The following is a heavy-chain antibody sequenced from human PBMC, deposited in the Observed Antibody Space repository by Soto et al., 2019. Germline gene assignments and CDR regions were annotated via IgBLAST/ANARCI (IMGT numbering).Heavy chain of an antibody. V-gene: IGHV3-53*02. CDR1: GFIVSSKY. CDR2: IYTGGST. Sequence: EVQMVETGGGLSQPGGSLRLSCAVSGFIVSSKYMTWVRQAPGKGLEWVSVIYTGGSTHYADSARGRFTISRDSSKNTLYLQMNSLRAEDAAVYYCTIYTGYGMDVWGQGTTVTVSS. D-gene: IGHD2-8*02. J-gene: IGHJ6*02. CDR3: TIYTGYGMDV.